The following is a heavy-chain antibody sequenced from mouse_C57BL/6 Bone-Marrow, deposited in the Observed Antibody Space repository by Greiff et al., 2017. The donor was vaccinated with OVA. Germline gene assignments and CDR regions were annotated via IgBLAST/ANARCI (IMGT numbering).Heavy chain of an antibody. J-gene: IGHJ3*01. V-gene: IGHV14-2*01. Sequence: VQLQQSGAELVKPGASVKLSCTASGFNIKDYYMHWVKQRTEQGLEWIGRIDPEDGETKYAPNFQGKATITADTSSNTAYLQLSSLTSEDTAVYYCARLYPFAYWGQGTLVTVSA. CDR1: GFNIKDYY. D-gene: IGHD2-1*01. CDR3: ARLYPFAY. CDR2: IDPEDGET.